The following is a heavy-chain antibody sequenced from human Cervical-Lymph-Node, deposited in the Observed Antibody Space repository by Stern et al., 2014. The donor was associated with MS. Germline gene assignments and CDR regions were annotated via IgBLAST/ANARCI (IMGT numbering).Heavy chain of an antibody. CDR2: ISYIVRT. J-gene: IGHJ4*02. CDR1: GASISTVGYY. D-gene: IGHD3-16*01. V-gene: IGHV4-31*03. Sequence: HVQLQESGPGLVKPSQTLSLTCTVSGASISTVGYYWSWIRQHPGKGLELIAYISYIVRTYYNPSVKSRVSISADTSKQQLYLNLTSVTAADSALYYCARSDRLWGSFDYWGQGTLVAVSS. CDR3: ARSDRLWGSFDY.